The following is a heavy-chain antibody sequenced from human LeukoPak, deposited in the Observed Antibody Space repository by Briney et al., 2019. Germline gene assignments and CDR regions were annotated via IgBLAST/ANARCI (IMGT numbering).Heavy chain of an antibody. V-gene: IGHV1-2*02. CDR3: ARASGSYSWYWFDP. J-gene: IGHJ5*02. D-gene: IGHD1-26*01. Sequence: ASVKVSCKASGYTFTGYYMHWVRQAPGQGLEWMGWINPSSGGTNYAQKFQGRVTMTRDTSISTAYMELSRLRSDDTAVYYCARASGSYSWYWFDPWGQGTLVTVSS. CDR1: GYTFTGYY. CDR2: INPSSGGT.